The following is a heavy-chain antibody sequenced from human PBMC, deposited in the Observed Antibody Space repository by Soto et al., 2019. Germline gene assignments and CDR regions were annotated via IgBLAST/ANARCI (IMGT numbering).Heavy chain of an antibody. CDR2: IYPGDSDT. J-gene: IGHJ6*02. CDR1: GYSFTSYW. V-gene: IGHV5-51*01. Sequence: GESLKISCKGSGYSFTSYWIGWVRQMPGKGLECMGIIYPGDSDTRYSPSFQGQVTISADKSISTAYLQWSSLKASDTAMYYCASAMVRGKNYYGMDVWGQGTTVTVSS. CDR3: ASAMVRGKNYYGMDV. D-gene: IGHD3-10*01.